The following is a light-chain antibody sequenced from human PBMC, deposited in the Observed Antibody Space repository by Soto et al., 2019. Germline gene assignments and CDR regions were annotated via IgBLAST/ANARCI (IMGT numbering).Light chain of an antibody. CDR2: DAF. CDR3: QQYDNLPFT. Sequence: DIQMTQSPSSLSASVGDRVTIICQASQDITNYLNWYQQKPGKAPKLLIYDAFNLETGVPSRFSGNGSRTHFSFTISSLQTEDLATYYCQQYDNLPFTFGQGTRLEMK. V-gene: IGKV1-33*01. CDR1: QDITNY. J-gene: IGKJ5*01.